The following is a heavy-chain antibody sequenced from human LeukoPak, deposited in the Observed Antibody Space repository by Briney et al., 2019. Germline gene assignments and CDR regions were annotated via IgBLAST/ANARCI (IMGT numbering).Heavy chain of an antibody. Sequence: GGSLRLSCAASGFTFSSYSMNWLRQAPGKGLEWVSYISSSSSTIYYADSVKGRFTISRDNAKNSLYLQMNSLRAEDTAVYYCASAEEDYYDSSGYNWGQGTLVTVSS. V-gene: IGHV3-48*04. D-gene: IGHD3-22*01. J-gene: IGHJ4*02. CDR2: ISSSSSTI. CDR1: GFTFSSYS. CDR3: ASAEEDYYDSSGYN.